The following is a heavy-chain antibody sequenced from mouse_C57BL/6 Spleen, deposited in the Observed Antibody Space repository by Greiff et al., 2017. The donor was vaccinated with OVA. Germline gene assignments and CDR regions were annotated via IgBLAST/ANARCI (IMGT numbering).Heavy chain of an antibody. V-gene: IGHV5-4*03. CDR3: ARDYDYDVSYAMDY. J-gene: IGHJ4*01. D-gene: IGHD2-4*01. CDR2: ISDGGSYT. Sequence: EVKLVESGGGLVKPGGSLKLSCAASGFTFSSYAMSWVRQTPEKRLEWVATISDGGSYTYYPDNVKGRFTISRDNAKSNLYLQMSHLKSEDTAMYYCARDYDYDVSYAMDYWGQGTSVTVSS. CDR1: GFTFSSYA.